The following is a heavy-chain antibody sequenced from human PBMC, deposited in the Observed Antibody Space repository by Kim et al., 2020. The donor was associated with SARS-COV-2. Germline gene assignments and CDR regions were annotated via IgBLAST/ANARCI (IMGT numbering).Heavy chain of an antibody. Sequence: GGSLRLSCAASGFTFSTYNMNWVRQAPGKGLEWISYISTGNSKYYADSVKGRFTISRDNAKNSLYLQMNSLRDEDTAVYYCARRRKGEGDYWGQGTLVTVSS. CDR2: ISTGNSK. CDR1: GFTFSTYN. J-gene: IGHJ4*02. V-gene: IGHV3-48*02. CDR3: ARRRKGEGDY. D-gene: IGHD1-26*01.